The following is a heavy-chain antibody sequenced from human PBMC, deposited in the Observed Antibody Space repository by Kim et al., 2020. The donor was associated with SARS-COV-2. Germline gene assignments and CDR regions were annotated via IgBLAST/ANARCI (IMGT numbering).Heavy chain of an antibody. V-gene: IGHV1-69*13. D-gene: IGHD6-6*01. J-gene: IGHJ4*02. CDR1: GGTFSSYA. CDR3: ASPSIAARPPRRGVFDY. Sequence: SVKVSCKASGGTFSSYAISWVRQAPGQGLEWMGGIIPIFGTANYAQKFQGRVTITADESTSTAYMELSSLRSEDTAVYYCASPSIAARPPRRGVFDYWGQGTLVTVSS. CDR2: IIPIFGTA.